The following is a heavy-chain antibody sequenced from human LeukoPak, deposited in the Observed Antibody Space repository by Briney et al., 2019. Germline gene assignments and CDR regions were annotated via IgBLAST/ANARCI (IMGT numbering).Heavy chain of an antibody. V-gene: IGHV3-33*01. Sequence: GGSLRLSCAASGFTFSSYGMHWVRQVPGKGLEWVAVIWYDGSNKYYADSVKGRFTISRDNSKNTLYLQMNSLRAEDTAVYYCARDGTPYDSSGYYYLWGQGTLVTVSS. CDR3: ARDGTPYDSSGYYYL. CDR1: GFTFSSYG. D-gene: IGHD3-22*01. CDR2: IWYDGSNK. J-gene: IGHJ4*02.